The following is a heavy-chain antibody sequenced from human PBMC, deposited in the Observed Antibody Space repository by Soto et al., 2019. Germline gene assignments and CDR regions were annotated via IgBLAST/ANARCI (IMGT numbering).Heavy chain of an antibody. D-gene: IGHD3-16*01. V-gene: IGHV1-8*01. CDR2: MNPNSGNT. J-gene: IGHJ3*02. Sequence: ASVKVSCKASGYTFTSYDINWVRQATGQGLEWMGWMNPNSGNTGYAQKFQGRVTMTRNTSISTAYMELSSLRSEDTAVYYCARGRRVYDYIWGSYPTNDAFDIWGQGTMVTVSS. CDR1: GYTFTSYD. CDR3: ARGRRVYDYIWGSYPTNDAFDI.